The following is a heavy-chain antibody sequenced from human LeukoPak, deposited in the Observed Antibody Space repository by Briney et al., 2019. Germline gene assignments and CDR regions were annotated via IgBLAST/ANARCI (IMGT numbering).Heavy chain of an antibody. J-gene: IGHJ4*02. D-gene: IGHD1-26*01. CDR2: IIPILGIA. V-gene: IGHV1-69*04. CDR3: ASYSGSPYDPFDY. CDR1: GYTFTSYD. Sequence: GASVKVSCEASGYTFTSYDINWVRQAAGQGLEWMGRIIPILGIANYAQKFQGRVTITADKSTSTAYMELSSLRSEDTAVYYCASYSGSPYDPFDYWGQGTLVTVSS.